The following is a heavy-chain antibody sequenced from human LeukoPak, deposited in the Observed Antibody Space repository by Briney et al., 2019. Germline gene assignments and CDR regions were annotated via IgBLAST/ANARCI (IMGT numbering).Heavy chain of an antibody. V-gene: IGHV3-23*01. CDR3: AKQLGYCSDGSCYFPY. Sequence: GGSLRLSCAASGFTFSSSAMSWVRQAPGKGLEWVSAISNNGDYTYYADSVQGRFTISRDNSKSTLCLQMNSLRAEDTAVYYCAKQLGYCSDGSCYFPYWGQGTLVTVSS. CDR1: GFTFSSSA. CDR2: ISNNGDYT. D-gene: IGHD2-15*01. J-gene: IGHJ4*02.